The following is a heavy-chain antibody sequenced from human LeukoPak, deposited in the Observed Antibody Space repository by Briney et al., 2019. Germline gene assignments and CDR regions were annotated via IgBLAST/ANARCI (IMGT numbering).Heavy chain of an antibody. J-gene: IGHJ4*02. CDR3: AKDLSEQWPGDQTTDFDY. CDR2: IRYDGSNK. D-gene: IGHD6-19*01. V-gene: IGHV3-30*02. CDR1: GFTFSSYG. Sequence: PGGSLRLSCAASGFTFSSYGMHWVRQAPGKGLEWVAFIRYDGSNKYYADSVKGRFTISRDNSKNTLYLQMNSLRAEDTAVYYCAKDLSEQWPGDQTTDFDYWGQGTLVTVSS.